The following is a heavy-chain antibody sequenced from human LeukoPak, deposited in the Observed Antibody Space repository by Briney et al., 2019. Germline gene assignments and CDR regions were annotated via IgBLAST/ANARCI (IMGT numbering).Heavy chain of an antibody. D-gene: IGHD3-9*01. V-gene: IGHV3-7*01. CDR1: GFTFSSYW. CDR3: ARRRGDILTGYYNP. Sequence: GGSLRLSCAASGFTFSSYWMSWVRQAPGKGLEWVANIKQDGSEKYYVDSVKGRFTISRDNAKNSLYLQMNSLRAEDTAVYYCARRRGDILTGYYNPWGQGTLVTVSS. CDR2: IKQDGSEK. J-gene: IGHJ5*02.